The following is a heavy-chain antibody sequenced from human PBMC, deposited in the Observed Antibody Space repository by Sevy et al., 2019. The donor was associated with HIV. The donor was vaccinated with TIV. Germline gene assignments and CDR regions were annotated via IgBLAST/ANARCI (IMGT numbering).Heavy chain of an antibody. CDR1: GGTFSSYG. CDR2: IIPILGTV. CDR3: ARGGGNGWYYFDY. Sequence: ASVKVSCKASGGTFSSYGISWVRQAPGQGLEWMGGIIPILGTVNYAQKFQGRVTITADESTKTAYMELSSLRSEDTAVYYCARGGGNGWYYFDYWGQETLVTVSP. V-gene: IGHV1-69*13. J-gene: IGHJ4*02. D-gene: IGHD6-19*01.